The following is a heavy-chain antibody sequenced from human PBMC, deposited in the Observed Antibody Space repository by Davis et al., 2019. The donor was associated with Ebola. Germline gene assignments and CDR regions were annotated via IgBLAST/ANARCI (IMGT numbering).Heavy chain of an antibody. CDR2: IYYSGST. Sequence: MPSETLSLTCTVSGGSISSSSYYWGWIRQPPGKGLEWIGSIYYSGSTYYNPSLKSRVTISVDTSKNQFSLKLSSVTAADTAVYYCARSSGWYLRNYYYYYGMDVWGQGTTVTVSS. CDR1: GGSISSSSYY. J-gene: IGHJ6*02. CDR3: ARSSGWYLRNYYYYYGMDV. V-gene: IGHV4-39*01. D-gene: IGHD6-19*01.